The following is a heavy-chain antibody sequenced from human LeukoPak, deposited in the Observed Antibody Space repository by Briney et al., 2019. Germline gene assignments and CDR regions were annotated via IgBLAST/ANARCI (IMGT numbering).Heavy chain of an antibody. J-gene: IGHJ6*02. V-gene: IGHV5-51*01. CDR2: IYPGDSDT. CDR1: GYSFTSYW. Sequence: GESLKISCKGSGYSFTSYWIGWVRQMPGKGLEWMGIIYPGDSDTRYSPSFQGQVTISADKSISTAYLQWSSLKASDTAMYYRARLPSTTMPCMDVWGQGTTVTVSS. D-gene: IGHD4-4*01. CDR3: ARLPSTTMPCMDV.